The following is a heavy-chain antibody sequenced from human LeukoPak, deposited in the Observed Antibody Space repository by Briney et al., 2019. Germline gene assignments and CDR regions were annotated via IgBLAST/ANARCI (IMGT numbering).Heavy chain of an antibody. V-gene: IGHV3-30*02. CDR1: GFTFSSYG. Sequence: GGSLRLSCAASGFTFSSYGMHWVRQAPGKGLEWVAFIRYDASNKYYADSVKGRFTISRDNSKNTLYLQMNSLRAEDTAVYYCAKVGYCSGGSCYTRDFDYWGQGTLVTVSS. CDR2: IRYDASNK. J-gene: IGHJ4*02. D-gene: IGHD2-15*01. CDR3: AKVGYCSGGSCYTRDFDY.